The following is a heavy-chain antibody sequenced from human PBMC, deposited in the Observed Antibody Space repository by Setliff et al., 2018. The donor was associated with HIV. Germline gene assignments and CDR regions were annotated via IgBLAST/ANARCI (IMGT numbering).Heavy chain of an antibody. V-gene: IGHV1-2*02. CDR3: ARESVISDAKIDF. CDR1: GYTFTDYY. J-gene: IGHJ2*01. CDR2: INPNSGVT. D-gene: IGHD3-22*01. Sequence: ASVKVSCKTSGYTFTDYYIHWARQAPGHGLEWMGWINPNSGVTNYAQKFQGRVTMTRDTSIATVYMEVNRLTSYDTAMYYCARESVISDAKIDFWGRGTLGTVAS.